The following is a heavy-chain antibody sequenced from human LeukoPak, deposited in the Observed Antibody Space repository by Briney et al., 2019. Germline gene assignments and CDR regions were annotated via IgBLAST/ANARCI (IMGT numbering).Heavy chain of an antibody. D-gene: IGHD3-3*01. J-gene: IGHJ4*02. CDR1: GFSLSTSGVG. CDR2: IYWNDDK. Sequence: SGPTLLKPTQTLTLTCTFSGFSLSTSGVGVGWIRQPPGKALEWLALIYWNDDKRYSPSLKSRLTITKDTSKNQVVLTMTNMDPVDTATFYCAHTNTVFGVVTPEYWGQGTLVTVSS. V-gene: IGHV2-5*01. CDR3: AHTNTVFGVVTPEY.